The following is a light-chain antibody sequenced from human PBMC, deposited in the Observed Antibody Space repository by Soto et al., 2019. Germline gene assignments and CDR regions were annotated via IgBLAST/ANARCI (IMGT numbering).Light chain of an antibody. Sequence: QSSLTHPASVSGSPGQSVAICCPGTSTDGDGYSDVSWYQQQPGKAPKLMIYDVSKRPSGVPDRFSGSKSGNTASLTISWLQAEDEADYYCCSYAGSYTSYVFGTGTKVTVL. CDR1: STDGDGYSD. J-gene: IGLJ1*01. CDR3: CSYAGSYTSYV. CDR2: DVS. V-gene: IGLV2-11*01.